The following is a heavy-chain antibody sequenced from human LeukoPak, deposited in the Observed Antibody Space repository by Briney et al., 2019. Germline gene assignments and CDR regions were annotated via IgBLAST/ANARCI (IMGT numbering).Heavy chain of an antibody. D-gene: IGHD4-23*01. CDR2: IYYSGST. J-gene: IGHJ4*02. CDR3: VSYGGNFPAEDY. CDR1: GGSISSGGYY. V-gene: IGHV4-31*03. Sequence: SETLSLTCTVSGGSISSGGYYWSWIRQHPGKGLEWIGYIYYSGSTNYNPSLKSRVTISVDTSKNQFSLKLSSVTAADTAVYYCVSYGGNFPAEDYWGQGTLVTVSS.